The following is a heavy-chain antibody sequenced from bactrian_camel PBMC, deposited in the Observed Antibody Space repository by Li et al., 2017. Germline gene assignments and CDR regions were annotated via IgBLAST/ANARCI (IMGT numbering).Heavy chain of an antibody. CDR1: GTIYSTQC. V-gene: IGHV3S40*01. Sequence: VQLVESGGGSVQTGGSLRLSCAASGTIYSTQCMGWFRQAPGKGLEWVATINTCTRLTYYDQSVRDRITISQDSAKDTVSLQMNSLEPEDTAMYYCAADPGRPERKWNCGASDVLDLNYWGQGTQVTVS. J-gene: IGHJ4*01. D-gene: IGHD7*01. CDR3: AADPGRPERKWNCGASDVLDLNY. CDR2: INTCTRLT.